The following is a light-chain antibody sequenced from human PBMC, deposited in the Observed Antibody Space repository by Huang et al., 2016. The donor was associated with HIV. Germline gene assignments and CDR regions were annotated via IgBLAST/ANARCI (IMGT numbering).Light chain of an antibody. CDR2: WAA. Sequence: DIVMTQSPDFLAVSLGERATISCKSSHSLLNSSNRKNYLAWYQQNPGQTPKLLIYWAAVREYGVPDRFIGSGSGTDFTLTITSLQAEDVAVYFCQQYFFSPMTFGPGTKVDI. V-gene: IGKV4-1*01. CDR3: QQYFFSPMT. J-gene: IGKJ3*01. CDR1: HSLLNSSNRKNY.